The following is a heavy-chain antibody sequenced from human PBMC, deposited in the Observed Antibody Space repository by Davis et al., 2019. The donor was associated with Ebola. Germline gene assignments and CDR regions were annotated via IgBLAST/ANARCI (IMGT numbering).Heavy chain of an antibody. CDR1: GFTFSSYG. V-gene: IGHV3-33*06. CDR2: IWYEGSNK. J-gene: IGHJ3*02. CDR3: AKDTSNIWFDI. Sequence: PGGSLRLSCAASGFTFSSYGMHWVRQAPGKGLEWVAVIWYEGSNKYYADSVKGRFTISRDNSKNTLYLQMNGLRVEDTAIYYCAKDTSNIWFDIWGQGTMVTVSS. D-gene: IGHD1-26*01.